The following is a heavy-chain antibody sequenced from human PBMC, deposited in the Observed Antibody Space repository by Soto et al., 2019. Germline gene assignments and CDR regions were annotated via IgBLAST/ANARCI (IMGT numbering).Heavy chain of an antibody. J-gene: IGHJ6*02. CDR2: IIPIFGTA. V-gene: IGHV1-69*12. D-gene: IGHD5-12*01. Sequence: QVQLVQSGAEVKKPGSSVKVSCKASGGTFSSYAISWVRQAPGQGLEWMGGIIPIFGTANYAQKFQGRVTITADESTSTAHMELSSLRSEDTAVYYCALREEMATPEGYYYYYGMDVWGQGTTVTVSS. CDR3: ALREEMATPEGYYYYYGMDV. CDR1: GGTFSSYA.